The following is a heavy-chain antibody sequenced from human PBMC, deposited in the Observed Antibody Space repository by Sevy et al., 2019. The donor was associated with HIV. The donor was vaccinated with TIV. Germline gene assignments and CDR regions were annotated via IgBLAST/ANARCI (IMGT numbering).Heavy chain of an antibody. Sequence: LLQLRETLSLTCAVYGGSFSGYYWSWIRQPPGKGLEWIGEINHSGSTNYNPSLKSRVTISGDTSKNQFSLKLSSVTAADTAVYYCARHCSSTSCSHAFDIWGQGTMVTVSS. CDR2: INHSGST. CDR1: GGSFSGYY. V-gene: IGHV4-34*01. J-gene: IGHJ3*02. D-gene: IGHD2-2*01. CDR3: ARHCSSTSCSHAFDI.